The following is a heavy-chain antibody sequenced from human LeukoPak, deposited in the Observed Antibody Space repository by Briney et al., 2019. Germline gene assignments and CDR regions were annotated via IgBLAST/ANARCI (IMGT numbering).Heavy chain of an antibody. CDR2: ISSSSSYI. Sequence: GGSLRLSCAASGFTFSSYTMNWVRQAPGKGLEWVSSISSSSSYIYYADSVKGRFTISRDNAKNSLYLQMNSLRAEDTALYYCARDYLLGFDPWGQGTLVTVSS. D-gene: IGHD3-16*02. V-gene: IGHV3-21*04. J-gene: IGHJ5*02. CDR3: ARDYLLGFDP. CDR1: GFTFSSYT.